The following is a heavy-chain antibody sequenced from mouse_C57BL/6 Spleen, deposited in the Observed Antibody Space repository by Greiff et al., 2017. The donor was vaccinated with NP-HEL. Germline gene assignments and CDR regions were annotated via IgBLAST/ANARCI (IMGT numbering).Heavy chain of an antibody. CDR2: IYPGDGDT. V-gene: IGHV1-80*01. CDR1: GYAFSSYW. J-gene: IGHJ2*01. CDR3: ARSGDSSFDY. Sequence: VQLQQSGAELVKPGASVKISCKASGYAFSSYWKNWVKQRPGKGLEWIGQIYPGDGDTNYNGKFKGKATLTADKSSSTAYMQLSSLTSEDSAVYFCARSGDSSFDYGGQGTTLTVSS.